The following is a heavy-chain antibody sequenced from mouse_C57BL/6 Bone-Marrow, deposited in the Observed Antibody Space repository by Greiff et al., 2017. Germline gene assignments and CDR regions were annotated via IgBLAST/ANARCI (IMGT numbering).Heavy chain of an antibody. Sequence: QVQLKQPGAELVMPGASVKLSCKASGYTFTSYWMHWVKQRPGPGLEWIGEIAPSDSYPNYNQTFNGKSTLTVDKSSSTADMQLSSLTSADSAVYYCASITTVVATDYAMDYWGQGTSVTVSS. V-gene: IGHV1-69*01. D-gene: IGHD1-1*01. CDR3: ASITTVVATDYAMDY. CDR1: GYTFTSYW. J-gene: IGHJ4*01. CDR2: IAPSDSYP.